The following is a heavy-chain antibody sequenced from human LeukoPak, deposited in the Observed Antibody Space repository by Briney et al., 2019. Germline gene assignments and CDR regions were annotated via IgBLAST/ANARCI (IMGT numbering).Heavy chain of an antibody. V-gene: IGHV3-23*01. CDR1: GFTFSSYA. CDR3: AKDSGSSRYYYYGMDV. J-gene: IGHJ6*02. D-gene: IGHD6-13*01. Sequence: PGGSLRLSCAASGFTFSSYAMSWVRQAPGKGLEWVSAISGSDGSTYYADSVKGRFTISRDNSKNTLYLQMNSLRAEDTAVYYCAKDSGSSRYYYYGMDVWGQGTTVTVSS. CDR2: ISGSDGST.